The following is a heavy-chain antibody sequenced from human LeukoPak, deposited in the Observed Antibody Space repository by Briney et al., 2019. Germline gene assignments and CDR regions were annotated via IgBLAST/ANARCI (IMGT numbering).Heavy chain of an antibody. V-gene: IGHV4-59*01. J-gene: IGHJ4*02. Sequence: PSETLSLTCTVSGGSISSYYWSWIRQPPGKGLEWIGYIYYSGSTNYNPSLQSRVTISVDTSKNQFSLKLSSVTAADTAVYYCARAGHYDFWSGYYTPYYFDYWGQGTLVTVSS. D-gene: IGHD3-3*01. CDR3: ARAGHYDFWSGYYTPYYFDY. CDR1: GGSISSYY. CDR2: IYYSGST.